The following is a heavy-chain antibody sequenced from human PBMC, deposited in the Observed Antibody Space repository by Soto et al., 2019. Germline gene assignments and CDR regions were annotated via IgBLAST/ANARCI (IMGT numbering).Heavy chain of an antibody. Sequence: SGGSLRLSCVPSAFTFSSYAMSWVRQAPGKGLEWVSAISGSGGSTYYADSVKGRFTISRDNSKNTLYLQMNSLRAEDTAVYYCAKALYYYDSSGSPPFDYWGQGTLVTVSS. J-gene: IGHJ4*02. CDR2: ISGSGGST. CDR3: AKALYYYDSSGSPPFDY. V-gene: IGHV3-23*01. D-gene: IGHD3-22*01. CDR1: AFTFSSYA.